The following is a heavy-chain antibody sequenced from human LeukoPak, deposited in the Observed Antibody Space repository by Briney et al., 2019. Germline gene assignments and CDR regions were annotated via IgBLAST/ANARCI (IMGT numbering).Heavy chain of an antibody. D-gene: IGHD1-26*01. CDR3: AKDFRGPPYSGTYYFDY. Sequence: PGGSLRLSCAASGFTFSSYAMTWVRQAPGRGLEWVSGISGHGDYTYYTGSVKGRFTISRDNSNNTLYLQMNSLRAEDTALYYCAKDFRGPPYSGTYYFDYWGQGSLVTVSS. CDR2: ISGHGDYT. J-gene: IGHJ4*02. V-gene: IGHV3-23*01. CDR1: GFTFSSYA.